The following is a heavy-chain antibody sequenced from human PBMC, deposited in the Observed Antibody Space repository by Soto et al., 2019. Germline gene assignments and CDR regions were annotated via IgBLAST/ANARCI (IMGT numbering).Heavy chain of an antibody. CDR1: GDSIRSGSYH. CDR3: ARTRGRYYYYGMDV. CDR2: IYYSGST. Sequence: SETLALTCTVSGDSIRSGSYHWAWIRQSPGKGLEWIGSIYYSGSTYYNPSLKSRVTISVDTSKNQFSLKLSSVTAADTAVYYCARTRGRYYYYGMDVWGQGTTVTVSS. V-gene: IGHV4-39*01. D-gene: IGHD3-16*01. J-gene: IGHJ6*02.